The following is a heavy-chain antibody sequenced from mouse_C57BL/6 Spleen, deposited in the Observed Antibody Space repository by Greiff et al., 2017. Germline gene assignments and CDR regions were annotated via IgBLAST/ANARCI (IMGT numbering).Heavy chain of an antibody. J-gene: IGHJ2*01. CDR3: ARVYDGYFFDY. D-gene: IGHD2-3*01. V-gene: IGHV1-19*01. CDR2: INPYNGGT. Sequence: VQLQQSGPVLVKPGASVKMSCKASGYTFTDYYMNWVKQSHGKSLEWLGVINPYNGGTSYNQQFKGKATLTVDKSSSTAYMELNSLTSEDSAVYYCARVYDGYFFDYWGQGTTLTVSS. CDR1: GYTFTDYY.